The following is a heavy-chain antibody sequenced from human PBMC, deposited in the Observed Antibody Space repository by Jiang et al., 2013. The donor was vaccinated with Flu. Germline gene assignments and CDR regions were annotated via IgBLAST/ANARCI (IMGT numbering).Heavy chain of an antibody. D-gene: IGHD2-2*01. CDR3: ARSIVPRTYYYFDS. V-gene: IGHV4-59*11. CDR1: GGSISSHY. J-gene: IGHJ4*02. CDR2: IYYSGTT. Sequence: GPGLVKPSETLSLTCTVSGGSISSHYWSWIRQPPGKGLEWIGHIYYSGTTNYNPSLKSRVTISVDTSKNQFSLKLTSVTAADTAMYYCARSIVPRTYYYFDSWGQGNPGHRLL.